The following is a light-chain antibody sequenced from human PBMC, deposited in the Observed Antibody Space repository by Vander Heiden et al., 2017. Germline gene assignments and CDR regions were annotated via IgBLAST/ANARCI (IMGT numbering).Light chain of an antibody. CDR2: GNN. V-gene: IGLV1-40*01. CDR1: SSNNEVGYD. J-gene: IGLJ3*02. Sequence: QSVLTQPPSVSGAPGQRVTISCTGSSSNNEVGYDEHWYQQLPGTAPKLLIYGNNNRPSGVPDRLSGSKSGTSASLAITGLQAEDEADYYCQSDDSSLSGSGVFGGGTKLTVL. CDR3: QSDDSSLSGSGV.